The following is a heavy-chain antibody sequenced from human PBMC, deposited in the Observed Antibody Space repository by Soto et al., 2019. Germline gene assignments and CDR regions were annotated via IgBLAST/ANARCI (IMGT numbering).Heavy chain of an antibody. CDR2: ISSDATIT. Sequence: EVQLVESGGGLVQPGGSLRLSCAASGFTFSTYWMHWVRQAPGKGLVWVSRISSDATITNYGDSVRGRFTISRDNTKNTLYLQMNSLTVDDTALYDCVCGGRSLDYWGQGTLVTVSA. D-gene: IGHD1-26*01. J-gene: IGHJ4*02. CDR3: VCGGRSLDY. V-gene: IGHV3-74*01. CDR1: GFTFSTYW.